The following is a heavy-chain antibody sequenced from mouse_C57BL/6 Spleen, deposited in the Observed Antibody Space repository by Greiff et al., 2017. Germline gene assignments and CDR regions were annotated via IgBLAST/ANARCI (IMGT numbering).Heavy chain of an antibody. J-gene: IGHJ2*01. CDR2: IDPSDSET. Sequence: QVQLQQPGAELVRPGSSVKLSCKASGYTFTSYWMHWVKQRPIQGLEWIGNIDPSDSETHYNQKFKDKATLTVDKSSSTAYMQLSSLTSEDSAVYYCARLNNYGNLYYFDYWGQGTTLTVSS. D-gene: IGHD2-1*01. CDR1: GYTFTSYW. CDR3: ARLNNYGNLYYFDY. V-gene: IGHV1-52*01.